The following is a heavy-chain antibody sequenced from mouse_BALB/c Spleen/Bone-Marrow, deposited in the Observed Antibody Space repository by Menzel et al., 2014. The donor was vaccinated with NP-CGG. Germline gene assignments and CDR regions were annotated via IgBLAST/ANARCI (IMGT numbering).Heavy chain of an antibody. D-gene: IGHD2-4*01. J-gene: IGHJ1*01. CDR3: ANYDYGWYFDV. CDR2: IDPANGNT. Sequence: VTLKECGAELVKPGASVKLSCTASGFNIKDTYMHWVKQRPEQGLEWIGRIDPANGNTKYDPKFQGKATITADTSSNTAYLQLSSLTSEDTAVYYCANYDYGWYFDVWGAGTTVTVSS. CDR1: GFNIKDTY. V-gene: IGHV14-3*02.